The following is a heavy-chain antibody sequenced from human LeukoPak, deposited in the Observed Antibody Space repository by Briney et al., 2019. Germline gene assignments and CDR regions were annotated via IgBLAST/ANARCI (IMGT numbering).Heavy chain of an antibody. Sequence: PGGSLRLSCAASGFTFSSYWMHWVRQAPGKGLVWFSRINSDGSSTSYADSVKGRFTISRDKAKNTLYLQINSLRAEDTAVYYCARELNTYYYDSSGYSVGYWGQGTLVTVSS. CDR1: GFTFSSYW. D-gene: IGHD3-22*01. J-gene: IGHJ4*02. CDR3: ARELNTYYYDSSGYSVGY. V-gene: IGHV3-74*01. CDR2: INSDGSST.